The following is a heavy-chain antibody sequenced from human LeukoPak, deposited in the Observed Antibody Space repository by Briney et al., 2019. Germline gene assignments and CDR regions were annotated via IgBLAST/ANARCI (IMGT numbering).Heavy chain of an antibody. D-gene: IGHD2-8*01. CDR2: ISWNSGSI. J-gene: IGHJ4*02. CDR3: AKGASGSLMYYYFDY. CDR1: GFTFDDYA. V-gene: IGHV3-9*01. Sequence: GGSLRLSCAASGFTFDDYAMHWVRQAPGKGLEWVSGISWNSGSIGYADSVKGRFTISRDNAKNSLYLQMNSLRAEDTALYYCAKGASGSLMYYYFDYWGQGTQVTVPS.